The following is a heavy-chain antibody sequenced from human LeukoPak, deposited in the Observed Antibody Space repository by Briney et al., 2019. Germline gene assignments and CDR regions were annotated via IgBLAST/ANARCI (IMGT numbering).Heavy chain of an antibody. CDR2: IKSKTDGGTT. CDR1: GFTFSNAW. CDR3: AKDHYYFDY. Sequence: GGSLRLSCAASGFTFSNAWMSWVRQAPGKGLEWVGRIKSKTDGGTTDYAAPVKGRFTISRDDSKNTLYLQMNSLRAEDTAVYYCAKDHYYFDYWGQGTLVTVSS. J-gene: IGHJ4*02. V-gene: IGHV3-15*01.